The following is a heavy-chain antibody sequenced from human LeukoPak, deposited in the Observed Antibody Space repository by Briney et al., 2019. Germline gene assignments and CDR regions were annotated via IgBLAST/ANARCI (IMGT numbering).Heavy chain of an antibody. CDR3: ARLLWFGELPDLFDY. V-gene: IGHV5-51*01. J-gene: IGHJ4*02. CDR2: IYPGDSDT. Sequence: GESLKISCKSSGYSFTSYWIGWVRQMPGKGLEWMVIIYPGDSDTRYSPSFQGQVTISADKSISTAYLQWSSLKASDTAMYYCARLLWFGELPDLFDYWGQGTLVTVSS. D-gene: IGHD3-10*01. CDR1: GYSFTSYW.